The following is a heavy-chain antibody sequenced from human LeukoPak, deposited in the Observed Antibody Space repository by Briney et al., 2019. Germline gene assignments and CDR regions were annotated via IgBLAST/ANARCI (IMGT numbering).Heavy chain of an antibody. J-gene: IGHJ6*03. CDR2: IRYDGSNK. Sequence: PTGGSLRLXCAASGFTFSSYGMHWVRQAPGKGLEWVAFIRYDGSNKYYADSVKGRFTISRDNSKNTLYLQMNSLRSEDTAVYYCARDHSSSGYYYYMDVWGKGTTVTVSS. D-gene: IGHD6-6*01. CDR3: ARDHSSSGYYYYMDV. CDR1: GFTFSSYG. V-gene: IGHV3-30*02.